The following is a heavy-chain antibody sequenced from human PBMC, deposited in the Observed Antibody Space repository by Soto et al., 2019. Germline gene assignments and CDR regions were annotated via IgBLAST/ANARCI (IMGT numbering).Heavy chain of an antibody. CDR2: ISVYHGNT. Sequence: QVQLVQSGAEVKKPGASVTVSCQASGFTFNTYVITWVRQAPGQGLEWLGGISVYHGNTNNAQKVPGRGTMTTDTSTSTAYMELRSLRSDDPAVYYCARGGSGSYRRFDYWGQGTLVTVSS. CDR3: ARGGSGSYRRFDY. D-gene: IGHD1-26*01. CDR1: GFTFNTYV. J-gene: IGHJ4*02. V-gene: IGHV1-18*01.